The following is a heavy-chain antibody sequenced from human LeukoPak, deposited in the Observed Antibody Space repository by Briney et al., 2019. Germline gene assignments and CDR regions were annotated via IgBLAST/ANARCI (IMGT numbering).Heavy chain of an antibody. J-gene: IGHJ5*02. CDR2: INHSGST. Sequence: SETLSLTCTVSGGSISSSSYYWSWIRQPPGKGLEWIGEINHSGSTNYNPSLKSRVPISVDTSKNQFSLKLSSVTAADTAVYYCARHVGRGGITMVRGVTNWFDPWGQGTLVTVSS. D-gene: IGHD3-10*01. CDR3: ARHVGRGGITMVRGVTNWFDP. V-gene: IGHV4-39*01. CDR1: GGSISSSSYY.